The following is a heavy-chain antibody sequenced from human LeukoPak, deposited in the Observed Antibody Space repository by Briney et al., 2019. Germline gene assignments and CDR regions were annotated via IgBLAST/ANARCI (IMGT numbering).Heavy chain of an antibody. J-gene: IGHJ3*02. CDR1: GYTFTSYG. CDR3: ARPASMWGDAFDI. Sequence: GASVKVSCKASGYTFTSYGISWVRQAPGQGLEWMGWISAYNGNTNSAQNLQGRVTMTTDTSTSTAYMELRSLRSDDTAVYYCARPASMWGDAFDIWGQGTMVTVSS. CDR2: ISAYNGNT. D-gene: IGHD3-16*01. V-gene: IGHV1-18*01.